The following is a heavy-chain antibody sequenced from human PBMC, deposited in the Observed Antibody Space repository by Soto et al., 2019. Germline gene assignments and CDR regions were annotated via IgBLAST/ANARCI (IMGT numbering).Heavy chain of an antibody. CDR2: IWYDGSNK. CDR1: GFTFSSYG. V-gene: IGHV3-33*01. Sequence: QVQLVESGGGVVQPGRSLRLSCAASGFTFSSYGMHWVRQAPGKGLEWVAVIWYDGSNKYYADSVKGRFTISRDNSKNTRYLQMNSLRAEDKAVYYCAREAATPDEFDIWGQGTMVTVSS. CDR3: AREAATPDEFDI. J-gene: IGHJ3*02.